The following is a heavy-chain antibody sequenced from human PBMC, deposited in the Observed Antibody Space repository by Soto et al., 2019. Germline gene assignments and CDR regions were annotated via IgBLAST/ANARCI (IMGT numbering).Heavy chain of an antibody. CDR1: GFTFSSYA. J-gene: IGHJ3*02. V-gene: IGHV3-23*01. CDR3: AKGAGAMTTADAFDI. D-gene: IGHD4-4*01. CDR2: ISGSGGST. Sequence: GGSLRLSCAASGFTFSSYAMSWVRQAPGKGLEWVSAISGSGGSTYYADYVKGRFTISRDNSKNTLYLQMNSLRAEDTAVYYCAKGAGAMTTADAFDIWRQGTMVTVSS.